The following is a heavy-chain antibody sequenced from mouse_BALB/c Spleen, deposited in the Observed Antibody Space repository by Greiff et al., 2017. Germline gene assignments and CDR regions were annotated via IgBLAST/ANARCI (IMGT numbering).Heavy chain of an antibody. V-gene: IGHV1-69*02. CDR2: IDPSDSYT. D-gene: IGHD1-2*01. CDR1: GYTFTSYW. J-gene: IGHJ3*01. CDR3: ARSGRGITTAPFAY. Sequence: QVQLQQSGAELVKPGASVKLSCKASGYTFTSYWMHWVKQRPGQGLEWIGEIDPSDSYTNYNQKFKGKATLTVDKSSSTAYMQLSSLTSEDSAVYYCARSGRGITTAPFAYWGQGTLVTVSA.